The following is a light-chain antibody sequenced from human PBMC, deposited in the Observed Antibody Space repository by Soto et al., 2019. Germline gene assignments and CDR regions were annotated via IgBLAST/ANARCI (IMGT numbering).Light chain of an antibody. V-gene: IGKV1-5*01. CDR1: QSISSW. J-gene: IGKJ1*01. CDR2: DAS. Sequence: DIQMTPSPSTLSASVGDRVTITCRASQSISSWLAWYQQKPGKAPKLLIYDASSLESGVPSRFSGSGSGKEFTLTISSLQPDDFATYYCQQYNSYSATFGQGTKVEIK. CDR3: QQYNSYSAT.